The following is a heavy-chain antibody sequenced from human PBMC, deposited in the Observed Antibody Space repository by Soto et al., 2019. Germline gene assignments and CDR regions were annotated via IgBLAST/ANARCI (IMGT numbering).Heavy chain of an antibody. J-gene: IGHJ4*02. CDR2: INGDGTIT. D-gene: IGHD1-26*01. CDR1: GFNFSTYW. Sequence: EVQLVESGGGLVQPGGCLRLSCATSGFNFSTYWLHWVRRVPGKGVLWVSRINGDGTITDYADSVKGRFTISRDNAKKTLYLEMSSLRADDPAVYYCTRDCGGRYYGGFDNWGLGTLVTVSS. CDR3: TRDCGGRYYGGFDN. V-gene: IGHV3-74*01.